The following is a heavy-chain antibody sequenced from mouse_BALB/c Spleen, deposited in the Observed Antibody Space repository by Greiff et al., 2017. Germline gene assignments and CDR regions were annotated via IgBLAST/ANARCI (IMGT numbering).Heavy chain of an antibody. V-gene: IGHV1-20*02. Sequence: VQLQQSGPELVKPGASVKISCKASGYSFTGYFMNWVMQSHGKSLEWIGRINPYNGDTFYNQKFKGKATSTVDKSSSTAHMELRSLASEDSAVYYCARRYYGYDGGFAYWGQGTLVTVSA. J-gene: IGHJ3*01. D-gene: IGHD2-2*01. CDR2: INPYNGDT. CDR3: ARRYYGYDGGFAY. CDR1: GYSFTGYF.